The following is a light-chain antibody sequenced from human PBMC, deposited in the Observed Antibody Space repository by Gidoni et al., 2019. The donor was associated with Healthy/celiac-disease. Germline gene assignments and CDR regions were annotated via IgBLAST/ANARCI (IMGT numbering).Light chain of an antibody. J-gene: IGLJ3*02. V-gene: IGLV3-21*02. CDR2: DDS. Sequence: SYVLTPPPSLPAAPGQTARIPCGGNNIGSKSVHWYQQKPGQAPVLVVYDDSDRPSGIPERFSGSNSGNTATLTISRVEAGDEADYYCQVWDNSSDHRVFGGGTKLTVL. CDR3: QVWDNSSDHRV. CDR1: NIGSKS.